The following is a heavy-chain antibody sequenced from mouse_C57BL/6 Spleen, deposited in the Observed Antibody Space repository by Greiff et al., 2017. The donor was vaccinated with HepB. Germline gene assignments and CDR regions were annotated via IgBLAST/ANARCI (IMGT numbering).Heavy chain of an antibody. CDR2: IDPSDSET. Sequence: QVQLQQPGAELVRPGSSVKLSCKASGYTFTSYWMHWVKQRPIQGLEWIGNIDPSDSETHYNQKFKDKATLTVDKSSSTAYMQLSSLTSEDSAVYYCARMRGTGGAFDYWGQGTTLTVSS. D-gene: IGHD3-3*01. CDR3: ARMRGTGGAFDY. V-gene: IGHV1-52*01. CDR1: GYTFTSYW. J-gene: IGHJ2*01.